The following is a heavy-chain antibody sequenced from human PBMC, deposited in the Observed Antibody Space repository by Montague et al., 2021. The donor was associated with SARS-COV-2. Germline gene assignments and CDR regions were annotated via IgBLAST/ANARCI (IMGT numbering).Heavy chain of an antibody. CDR3: ARDSEYSIDY. J-gene: IGHJ4*02. Sequence: CAISGDSVSSNTVAWNWFRQSPSRGPEWLGRTYYRSKWYNDYAVSMQSRVTIHPDTSKNQFSLHVNPVTPEDTAVYYCARDSEYSIDYWGQGILVTVSS. CDR2: TYYRSKWYN. CDR1: GDSVSSNTVA. V-gene: IGHV6-1*01. D-gene: IGHD6-6*01.